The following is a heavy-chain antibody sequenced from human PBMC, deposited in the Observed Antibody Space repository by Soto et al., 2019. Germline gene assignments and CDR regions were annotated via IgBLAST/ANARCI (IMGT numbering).Heavy chain of an antibody. V-gene: IGHV3-48*02. CDR3: ARSVEGHFDF. CDR2: ITSDERTI. D-gene: IGHD6-19*01. Sequence: EVQLVESGGGLVQPGGSLGLSCSASGFTCRVYSMNWVRQAPGKGLEWVSYITSDERTIHYADSVKGRFTISRDNAKNSVYLQMTSLRDEDTAVYYCARSVEGHFDFWGQGILVTVSS. CDR1: GFTCRVYS. J-gene: IGHJ4*01.